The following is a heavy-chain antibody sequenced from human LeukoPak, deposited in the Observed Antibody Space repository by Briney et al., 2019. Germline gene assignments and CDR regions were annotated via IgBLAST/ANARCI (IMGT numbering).Heavy chain of an antibody. Sequence: ASVKVSCKASGGTFSAYGVNWVRQAPGQGLEWMGIINPSGGSTSYAQKFQGRVTMTRDTSTSTVYMELSSLRSEDTAVYYCARGSPYCGGDCYSDYWGQGTLVTVSS. CDR2: INPSGGST. V-gene: IGHV1-46*01. CDR1: GGTFSAYG. CDR3: ARGSPYCGGDCYSDY. J-gene: IGHJ4*02. D-gene: IGHD2-21*02.